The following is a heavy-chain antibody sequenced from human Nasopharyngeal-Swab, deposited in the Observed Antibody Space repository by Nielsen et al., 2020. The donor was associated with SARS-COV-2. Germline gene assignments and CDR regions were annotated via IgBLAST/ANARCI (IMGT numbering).Heavy chain of an antibody. J-gene: IGHJ6*02. Sequence: GGSLRLSCAASGFTFSDYYMSWIRQAPGKGLEWVSAISGSGGSTYYADSVKSRFTISRDNSKNTLYLQMNSLRAEDTAVYYCAKVVSTVAHDYYYGMDVWGQGTTVTVSS. CDR1: GFTFSDYY. CDR3: AKVVSTVAHDYYYGMDV. V-gene: IGHV3-23*01. CDR2: ISGSGGST. D-gene: IGHD4-23*01.